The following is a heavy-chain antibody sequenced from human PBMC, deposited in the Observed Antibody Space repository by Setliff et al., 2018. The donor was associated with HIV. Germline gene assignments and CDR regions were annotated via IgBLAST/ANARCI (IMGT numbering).Heavy chain of an antibody. CDR3: AIDHCSSSGCYEYSYYGMDV. CDR1: GYTFTSAY. CDR2: INPNSGGT. V-gene: IGHV1-2*02. D-gene: IGHD2-2*01. J-gene: IGHJ6*02. Sequence: ASVTVSCKASGYTFTSAYIHWVRQAPGQGLEWMGWINPNSGGTTYAQKFQGRVTMTSDTSISTAYMEVSRLRSDDTAAYYCAIDHCSSSGCYEYSYYGMDVWGQGTTVTVSS.